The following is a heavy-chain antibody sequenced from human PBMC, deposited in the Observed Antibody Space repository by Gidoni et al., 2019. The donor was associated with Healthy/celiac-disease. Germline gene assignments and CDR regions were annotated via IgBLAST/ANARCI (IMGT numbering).Heavy chain of an antibody. CDR1: GGSISSGDYY. CDR2: IYYSGST. V-gene: IGHV4-30-4*01. J-gene: IGHJ4*02. D-gene: IGHD3-22*01. Sequence: QVQLQESGPGLVNSSQTLSLTCPVSGGSISSGDYYWSCIRQPPGKGLEWIGYIYYSGSTYYNPSLKSRITISVDTSKNQFSLKLSSVTAADTAVYYCARLRYYDSSGPFDYWGQGTLVTVSS. CDR3: ARLRYYDSSGPFDY.